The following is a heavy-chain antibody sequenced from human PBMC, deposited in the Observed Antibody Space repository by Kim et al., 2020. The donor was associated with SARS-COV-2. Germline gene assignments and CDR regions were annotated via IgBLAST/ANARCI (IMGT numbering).Heavy chain of an antibody. Sequence: SETLSLTCTVSGGSISSGSYYWSWIRQPAGKGLEWIGRIYTSGSTNYNPSLKSRVTISVDTSKNQFSLKLSSVTAADTAVYYCARDGPIVGATYYYYGMDVWGQGTTVTVSS. CDR1: GGSISSGSYY. CDR2: IYTSGST. J-gene: IGHJ6*02. CDR3: ARDGPIVGATYYYYGMDV. V-gene: IGHV4-61*02. D-gene: IGHD1-26*01.